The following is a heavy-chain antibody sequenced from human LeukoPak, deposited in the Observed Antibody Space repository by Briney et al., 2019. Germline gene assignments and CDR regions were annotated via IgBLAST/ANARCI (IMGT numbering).Heavy chain of an antibody. J-gene: IGHJ4*02. CDR1: GYTFTSYG. D-gene: IGHD2-2*01. Sequence: GASVKVSCKASGYTFTSYGISWVRQAPGQGLEWMGWISAYNGNTNYAQKLQGRVTMTTDTSTSTAYMELRSLRSDDTAVYYCARDPGYCSSTSCLPGAPIDYWGQGTLVIVSS. CDR3: ARDPGYCSSTSCLPGAPIDY. CDR2: ISAYNGNT. V-gene: IGHV1-18*01.